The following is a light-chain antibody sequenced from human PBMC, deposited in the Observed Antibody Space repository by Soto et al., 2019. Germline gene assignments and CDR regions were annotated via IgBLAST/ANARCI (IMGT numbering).Light chain of an antibody. V-gene: IGKV1-39*01. CDR2: ASS. Sequence: DIQMTQSPSSLSASVGDRVTITCRASQSISIYLNWYQQIPGKAPKLLIYASSSLQGGVPSRFSGSGSGTDFTLTISSLQPEDFATYYCKQSYSSPPTFGQGTKVEIK. CDR3: KQSYSSPPT. J-gene: IGKJ1*01. CDR1: QSISIY.